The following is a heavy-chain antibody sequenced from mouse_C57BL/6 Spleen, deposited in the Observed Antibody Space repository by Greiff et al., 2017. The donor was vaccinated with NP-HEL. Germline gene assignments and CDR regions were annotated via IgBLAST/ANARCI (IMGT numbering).Heavy chain of an antibody. CDR2: IWRGGST. J-gene: IGHJ4*01. Sequence: QVQLKQSGPGLVQPSQSLSITCTVSGFSLTSYGVHWVRQSPGKGLEWLGVIWRGGSTDYNAAFMSRLSITKDNSKSQVFFKMNSLQADDTAIYYRAKEGGIDGNYVLYAMDYWGQGTSVTVSS. V-gene: IGHV2-5*01. CDR3: AKEGGIDGNYVLYAMDY. D-gene: IGHD2-1*01. CDR1: GFSLTSYG.